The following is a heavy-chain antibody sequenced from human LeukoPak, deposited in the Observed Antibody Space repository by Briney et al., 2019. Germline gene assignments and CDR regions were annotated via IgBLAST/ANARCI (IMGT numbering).Heavy chain of an antibody. J-gene: IGHJ4*02. CDR1: GGSISSYY. Sequence: PSETLSLTCTVSGGSISSYYWSWIRQPPGKGLEWIGYIYYSGSTNYNPSLKSRVTISVDTSKNQFSLKLSSVTAADTAVYYCATTGRDGYKQLIIPHRSFDYWGQGTLVTVSS. D-gene: IGHD5-24*01. CDR3: ATTGRDGYKQLIIPHRSFDY. V-gene: IGHV4-59*12. CDR2: IYYSGST.